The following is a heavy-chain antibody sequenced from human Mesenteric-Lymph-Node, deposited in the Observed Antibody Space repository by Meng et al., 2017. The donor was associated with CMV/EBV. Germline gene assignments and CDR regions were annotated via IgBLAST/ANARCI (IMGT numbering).Heavy chain of an antibody. J-gene: IGHJ4*02. CDR3: ARVTYSSDGGGFSLVYFSDF. CDR1: GYTFTGYY. V-gene: IGHV1-2*02. Sequence: ASVKVSCKASGYTFTGYYVHWVRQAPGRGLEWIAWINPNTGGTNYAQSFQGRITVTTDTSISTAYMELSRLRSDDTAVYYCARVTYSSDGGGFSLVYFSDFWGQGTLVTVSS. CDR2: INPNTGGT. D-gene: IGHD2-15*01.